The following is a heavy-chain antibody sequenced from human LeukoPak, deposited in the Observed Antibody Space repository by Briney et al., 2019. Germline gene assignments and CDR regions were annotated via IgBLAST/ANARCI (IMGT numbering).Heavy chain of an antibody. Sequence: PGGSPRLSCAASAFTFSGYWMSWVRQAPGKGLEWVANIKQDGSEKYYVDSVKGRFTISRDNAKNSLHLQMNSLRAEDTAVYYCAKTTYSSYGNFDYWGQGTLVTVSS. CDR2: IKQDGSEK. D-gene: IGHD6-6*01. CDR3: AKTTYSSYGNFDY. CDR1: AFTFSGYW. J-gene: IGHJ4*02. V-gene: IGHV3-7*03.